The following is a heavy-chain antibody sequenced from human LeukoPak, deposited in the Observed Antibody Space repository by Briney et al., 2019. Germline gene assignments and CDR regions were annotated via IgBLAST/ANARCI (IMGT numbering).Heavy chain of an antibody. D-gene: IGHD5-12*01. Sequence: ASVKVSCKAFGATLNIGHAFIWARQAARQGLQWMGRIIPFLGEVNYAQNFQGRVSFTADKSTATMYMEMKSLRLDDTAIYYCSPCGHAYDWFGPWGQGTLVTVSS. CDR1: GATLNIGHA. J-gene: IGHJ5*02. CDR3: SPCGHAYDWFGP. V-gene: IGHV1-69*04. CDR2: IIPFLGEV.